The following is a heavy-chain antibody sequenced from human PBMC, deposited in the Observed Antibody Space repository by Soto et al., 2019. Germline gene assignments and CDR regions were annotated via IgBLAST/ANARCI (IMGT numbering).Heavy chain of an antibody. Sequence: EVQLVESGGGLVQPGGSLRLSCTASGFTFSTHWMHWVRQGPGKGLVWVSRINSGGSTTNYADSVKGRFTISRDNAKKTLYLQMDSLRAEDTALYFCARSHYFDSGAYACDVWGQGTLVTVSS. J-gene: IGHJ3*01. V-gene: IGHV3-74*01. CDR3: ARSHYFDSGAYACDV. CDR1: GFTFSTHW. D-gene: IGHD3-10*01. CDR2: INSGGSTT.